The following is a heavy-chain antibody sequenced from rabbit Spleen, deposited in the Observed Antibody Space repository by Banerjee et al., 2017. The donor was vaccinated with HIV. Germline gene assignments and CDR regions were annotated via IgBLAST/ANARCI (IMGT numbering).Heavy chain of an antibody. D-gene: IGHD1-1*01. CDR2: IDPIFDST. J-gene: IGHJ4*01. V-gene: IGHV1S21*01. CDR3: ARGLSKAFNL. Sequence: QQLVESGGGLVKPGASLTLTCKASGFDFSSYGVSWVRQAPGKGLEWIGYIDPIFDSTYYASWAKGRFTISKTSSTTVDLKMTSLTAADTATYFCARGLSKAFNLWGPGTLVTVS. CDR1: GFDFSSYG.